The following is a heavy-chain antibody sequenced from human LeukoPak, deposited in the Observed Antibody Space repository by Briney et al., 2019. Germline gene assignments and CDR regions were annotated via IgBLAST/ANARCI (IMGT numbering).Heavy chain of an antibody. CDR1: GFTFSRYW. V-gene: IGHV3-7*01. CDR3: ARGGYCSSTSCYCDY. CDR2: IKQDGSGK. D-gene: IGHD2-2*01. Sequence: GGSLRLSCAASGFTFSRYWMSWVRQAPGRGLEWVANIKQDGSGKYYEDSVKGRFTISRDNAKSSLYLQMNSLRAEDTAVYYCARGGYCSSTSCYCDYWGQGALVTVSS. J-gene: IGHJ4*02.